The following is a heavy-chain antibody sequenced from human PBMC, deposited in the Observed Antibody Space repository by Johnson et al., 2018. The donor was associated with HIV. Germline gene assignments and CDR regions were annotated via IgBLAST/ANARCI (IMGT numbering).Heavy chain of an antibody. Sequence: QVQLVESGGGLVKPGGSLRLSCAVSGFTFSDYYMSWIRQAPGKGLEWISYISGGGSAIYYADSVRGRFTISRDNAKNSLYLQMNSLRVEDTAVYYCARDGRWPRDAFDIWGQGTMVTVSS. J-gene: IGHJ3*02. V-gene: IGHV3-11*04. CDR3: ARDGRWPRDAFDI. CDR1: GFTFSDYY. D-gene: IGHD4-23*01. CDR2: ISGGGSAI.